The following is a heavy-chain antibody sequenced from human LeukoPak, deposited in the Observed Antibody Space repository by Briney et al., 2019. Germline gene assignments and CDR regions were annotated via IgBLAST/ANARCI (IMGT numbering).Heavy chain of an antibody. V-gene: IGHV3-64*01. Sequence: GGSLRLSCAASGFTFSDYAMHWVRQAPGKGLEYVASIAGNGGGIYYANSVKDRFTISRDNSRNTLYLQMGSLRAEDMAVYYCTGDETGYTAMVGDTFDTWGQGTMVTVSS. CDR1: GFTFSDYA. J-gene: IGHJ3*02. CDR2: IAGNGGGI. CDR3: TGDETGYTAMVGDTFDT. D-gene: IGHD5-18*01.